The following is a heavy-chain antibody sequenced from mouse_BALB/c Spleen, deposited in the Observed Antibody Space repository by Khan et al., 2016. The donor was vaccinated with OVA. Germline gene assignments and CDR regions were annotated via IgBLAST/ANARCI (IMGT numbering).Heavy chain of an antibody. CDR3: ARGGGTAPFAY. V-gene: IGHV5-15*02. CDR2: ISDLAYTF. J-gene: IGHJ3*01. Sequence: EVELVEPGGGLVQPGGSRKLSCAASGFTFSDYGMAWVRQAPGKGTEWVAFISDLAYTFYYADTVTGRFTLSRANAKNTLYLEMSSLRSGDTAMYYCARGGGTAPFAYWGQGTLVTVSA. CDR1: GFTFSDYG. D-gene: IGHD1-2*01.